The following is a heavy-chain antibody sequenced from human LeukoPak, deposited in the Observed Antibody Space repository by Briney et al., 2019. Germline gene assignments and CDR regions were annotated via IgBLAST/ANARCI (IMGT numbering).Heavy chain of an antibody. V-gene: IGHV4-39*07. Sequence: SEALSLTCTVSGGSISGSTYYWGWIRQPPGKGLEWIGSIYYTGSTYYNPSLKSRVTISVDTSKNQFSLRLNSVTAADTAVYYCARIRRGDYYDSSGPPRAFDIWGQGTMVTVSS. J-gene: IGHJ3*02. D-gene: IGHD3-22*01. CDR1: GGSISGSTYY. CDR3: ARIRRGDYYDSSGPPRAFDI. CDR2: IYYTGST.